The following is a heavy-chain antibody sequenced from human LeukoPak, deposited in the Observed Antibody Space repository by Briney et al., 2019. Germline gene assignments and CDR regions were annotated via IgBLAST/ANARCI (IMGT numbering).Heavy chain of an antibody. D-gene: IGHD1-26*01. Sequence: PGRSLRLSCAASGFTFSSYGMHWVRQAPGKGLEWVAVIWYDGSNKYYADSVKGRFTISRDNSKNTLYQQMNSLRAEDTAVYYCARPAYSGSYLAHFDYWGQGTLVTVSS. J-gene: IGHJ4*02. V-gene: IGHV3-33*01. CDR1: GFTFSSYG. CDR2: IWYDGSNK. CDR3: ARPAYSGSYLAHFDY.